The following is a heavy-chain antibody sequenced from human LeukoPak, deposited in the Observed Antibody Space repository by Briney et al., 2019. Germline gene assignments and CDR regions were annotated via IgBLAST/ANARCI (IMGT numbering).Heavy chain of an antibody. J-gene: IGHJ4*02. CDR3: AREPAGSGWGYYFDY. D-gene: IGHD3-16*01. V-gene: IGHV3-30*01. CDR2: ISSDGSNK. Sequence: GGSLRLSCAASGFTFSTYVMHWVRQAPGKGLEWGAVISSDGSNKDYADSVKGRFTISRDSSKNTLYVEMHSLRTEDTAMYYCAREPAGSGWGYYFDYWGQGTLVTVSS. CDR1: GFTFSTYV.